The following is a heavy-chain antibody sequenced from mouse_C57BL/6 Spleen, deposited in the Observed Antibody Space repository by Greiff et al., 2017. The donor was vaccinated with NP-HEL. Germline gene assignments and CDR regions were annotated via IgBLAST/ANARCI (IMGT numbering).Heavy chain of an antibody. J-gene: IGHJ4*01. CDR1: GYTFTSYW. CDR2: IDPSDSYT. CDR3: ARRELAYEDAMDY. V-gene: IGHV1-50*01. D-gene: IGHD6-5*01. Sequence: VQLQQPGAELVKPGASVKLSCKASGYTFTSYWMQWVKQRPGQGLEWIGEIDPSDSYTNYNQKFKGKATLTVDTSSSTAYMQLSSLTSEDSAVYYCARRELAYEDAMDYWGQGTSVTVSS.